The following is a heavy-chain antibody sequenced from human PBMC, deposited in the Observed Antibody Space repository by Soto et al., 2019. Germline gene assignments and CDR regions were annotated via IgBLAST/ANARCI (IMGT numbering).Heavy chain of an antibody. CDR2: TYYRSKWYN. Sequence: PSQSLSLTCAISGDSVFSDNTPGNWIRQSPSRGLEWLGRTYYRSKWYNDYAVSVKSRITINPDTSKNQVSLHLDSVTPEDTAVYYCARGRFAQGFDPWGQGTLVTVSS. V-gene: IGHV6-1*01. CDR1: GDSVFSDNTP. D-gene: IGHD3-10*01. J-gene: IGHJ5*02. CDR3: ARGRFAQGFDP.